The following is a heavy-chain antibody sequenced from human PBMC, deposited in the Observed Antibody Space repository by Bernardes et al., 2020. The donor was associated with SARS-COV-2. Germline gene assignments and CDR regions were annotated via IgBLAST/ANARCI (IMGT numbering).Heavy chain of an antibody. CDR3: ALPPTNYDRYGMDV. D-gene: IGHD3-16*01. CDR2: VNPNSGGT. CDR1: GYPFTGNY. Sequence: ASVKVSCKASGYPFTGNYMHWVRQAPGQGREWMGWVNPNSGGTNYAQKFQGRVTMTRDTSISTAYMELSRLRSDDTAVYYCALPPTNYDRYGMDVWGQGTTVTVSS. J-gene: IGHJ6*02. V-gene: IGHV1-2*02.